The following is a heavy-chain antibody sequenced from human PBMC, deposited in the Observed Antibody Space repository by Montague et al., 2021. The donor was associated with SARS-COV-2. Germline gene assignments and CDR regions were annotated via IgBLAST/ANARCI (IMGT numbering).Heavy chain of an antibody. J-gene: IGHJ6*02. CDR3: ARTTYCDLASGYYYVMDV. CDR1: GGSINNYY. D-gene: IGHD2-21*01. CDR2: IYYSGST. Sequence: SETLSLTCTVSGGSINNYYWSWIRQPPGRGLEWIGYIYYSGSTEYSPSLKSRVTMSIDTSKNQFSLRLNSVTAADTAVYFCARTTYCDLASGYYYVMDVWGQGTTVTVSS. V-gene: IGHV4-59*08.